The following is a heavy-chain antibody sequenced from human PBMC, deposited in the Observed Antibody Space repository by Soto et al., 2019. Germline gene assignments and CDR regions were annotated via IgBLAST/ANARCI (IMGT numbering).Heavy chain of an antibody. CDR3: ARGARYSSSWPYYYYGMDV. J-gene: IGHJ6*02. Sequence: QVQLVQSGAEVKKPGASVKVSCKASGYTFTGYYMHWVRQAPGQGLEWMGWINPNSSGTNYAQKFQGWVTMTRDTSISTAYMELSRLRSDDTAVYYCARGARYSSSWPYYYYGMDVWGQGTTVTVSS. D-gene: IGHD6-6*01. CDR2: INPNSSGT. V-gene: IGHV1-2*04. CDR1: GYTFTGYY.